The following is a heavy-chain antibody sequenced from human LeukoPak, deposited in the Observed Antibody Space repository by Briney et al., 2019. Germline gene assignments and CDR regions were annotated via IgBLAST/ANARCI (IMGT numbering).Heavy chain of an antibody. J-gene: IGHJ4*02. CDR1: GFTFSSYG. Sequence: PGGTLRLSCAASGFTFSSYGMSWVRQAPGKGLEWVSAISGSGGSTYYADSVKGRFTISRDNSKNTLYLQMNSLRAEDTAVYYCANRSAESSGYFDSWGQGTLVTVSS. CDR2: ISGSGGST. D-gene: IGHD6-19*01. CDR3: ANRSAESSGYFDS. V-gene: IGHV3-23*01.